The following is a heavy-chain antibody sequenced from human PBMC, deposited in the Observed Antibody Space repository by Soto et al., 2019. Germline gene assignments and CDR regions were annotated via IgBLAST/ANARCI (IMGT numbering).Heavy chain of an antibody. D-gene: IGHD5-12*01. CDR1: GVSFSGYY. J-gene: IGHJ4*02. CDR3: ARVTYSGPKGRDY. Sequence: SETLSLTCAVYGVSFSGYYWSWIRQPPGRGLEWIGEIDHTGNTNYNPSLKSRITISIDTSNNLLSLDLRSVTAADTAVYYCARVTYSGPKGRDYWGQGTLVTVSS. CDR2: IDHTGNT. V-gene: IGHV4-34*01.